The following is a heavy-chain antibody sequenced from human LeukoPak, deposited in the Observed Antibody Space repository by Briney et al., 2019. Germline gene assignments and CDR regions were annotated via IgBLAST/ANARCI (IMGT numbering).Heavy chain of an antibody. D-gene: IGHD6-13*01. J-gene: IGHJ4*02. Sequence: SETLSLTCTVSGGSITTSSYYWGWIRQPPGKGLEWIGSIYYSGSPYYNSSLMSRVTISVDTSKNQVSLKLSSVTAADTAVFYCARHGAAATYYFDYWGQGTLVTVSS. V-gene: IGHV4-39*01. CDR1: GGSITTSSYY. CDR2: IYYSGSP. CDR3: ARHGAAATYYFDY.